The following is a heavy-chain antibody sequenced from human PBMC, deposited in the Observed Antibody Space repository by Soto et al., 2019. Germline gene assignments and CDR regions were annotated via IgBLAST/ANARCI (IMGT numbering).Heavy chain of an antibody. CDR1: GFTFSGSA. Sequence: GGSLRLSCAASGFTFSGSAMHWVRQASGKGLEWVGRIRSKANSYATAYAASVKGRFTISRDDSKNTAYLQMNSLKTEDTAVYYCTRRGGSYYVEGEYFQHWGQGTLVTVSS. D-gene: IGHD1-26*01. V-gene: IGHV3-73*01. CDR2: IRSKANSYAT. CDR3: TRRGGSYYVEGEYFQH. J-gene: IGHJ1*01.